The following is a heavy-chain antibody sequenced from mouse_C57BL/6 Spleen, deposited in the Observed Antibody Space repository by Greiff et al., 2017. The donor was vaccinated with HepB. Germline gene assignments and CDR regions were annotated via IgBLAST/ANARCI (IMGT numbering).Heavy chain of an antibody. CDR3: ARSGFITTVVAAFDY. V-gene: IGHV1-82*01. J-gene: IGHJ2*01. CDR2: IYPGDGDT. Sequence: VQVVESGPELVKPGASVKISCKASGYAFSSSWMNWVKQRPGKGLEWIGRIYPGDGDTNYNGKFKGKATLTADNSSSTAYMQLSSLTSEDSAVYFCARSGFITTVVAAFDYWGQGTTLTVSS. D-gene: IGHD1-1*01. CDR1: GYAFSSSW.